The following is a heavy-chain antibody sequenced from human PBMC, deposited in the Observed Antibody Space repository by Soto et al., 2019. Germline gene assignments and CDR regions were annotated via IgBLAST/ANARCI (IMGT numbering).Heavy chain of an antibody. J-gene: IGHJ4*02. V-gene: IGHV4-39*01. CDR3: ARHLEPILTGDY. D-gene: IGHD1-1*01. CDR2: IFYTGTT. Sequence: SETLSLTCAVSGGSISSSFYYWGWIRQPPGKGLEWIGSIFYTGTTYYNPSLKSRVTISVDTSKSQFSLKLSSVTAADTAVYYCARHLEPILTGDYCGQGALVTVSS. CDR1: GGSISSSFYY.